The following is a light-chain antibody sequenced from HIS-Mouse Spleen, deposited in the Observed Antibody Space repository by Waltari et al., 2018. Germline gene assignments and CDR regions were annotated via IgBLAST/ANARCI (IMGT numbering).Light chain of an antibody. CDR3: SSYTSSSTLVV. CDR2: DVS. Sequence: QSALTQPASVSRSPGQSITISCTGTSIDVGGCNYVAWYQQHPVKAPKLMIYDVSNRPSGVSNRFSGSKSGNTASLTISGLQAEDEADYYCSSYTSSSTLVVFGGGTKLTVL. CDR1: SIDVGGCNY. V-gene: IGLV2-14*03. J-gene: IGLJ2*01.